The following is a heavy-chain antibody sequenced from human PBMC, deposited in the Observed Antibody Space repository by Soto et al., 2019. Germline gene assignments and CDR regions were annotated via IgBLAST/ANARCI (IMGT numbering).Heavy chain of an antibody. J-gene: IGHJ5*02. V-gene: IGHV4-39*01. Sequence: SVTLSLTCTVSGGSISSSSYYWGWIRQPPGKGLEWIGSIYYSGSTYYNPSLKSRVTISVDTSKNQFSLKLSSVTAADTAVYYCARRYIVVVPAAMRNNWFDPWGQGTLVTVSS. CDR1: GGSISSSSYY. D-gene: IGHD2-2*01. CDR3: ARRYIVVVPAAMRNNWFDP. CDR2: IYYSGST.